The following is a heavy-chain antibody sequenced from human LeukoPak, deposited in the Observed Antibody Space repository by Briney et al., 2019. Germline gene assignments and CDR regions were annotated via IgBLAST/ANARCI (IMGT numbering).Heavy chain of an antibody. Sequence: SVKVSCKASGGTFSSYAISWVRQAPGQGLEWMGGIIPIFGTANYAQKVQGRVTITTDESTSTAYMELSSLRSEDTAVYYCAGMFCGGDCSYLDYWGQGTLVTVSS. D-gene: IGHD2-21*02. J-gene: IGHJ4*02. V-gene: IGHV1-69*05. CDR1: GGTFSSYA. CDR3: AGMFCGGDCSYLDY. CDR2: IIPIFGTA.